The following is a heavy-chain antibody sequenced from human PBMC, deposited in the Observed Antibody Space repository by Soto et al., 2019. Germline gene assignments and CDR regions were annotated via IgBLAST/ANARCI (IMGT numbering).Heavy chain of an antibody. Sequence: SETLSLTCTVSGGSISSYYWSWIRQPPGKGLEWIGYIYYSGSTNYNPSLKSRVTISVDTSKNQFSLKLSSVTAADTAVYYCTYGPCSSWYENWFDPWGQGTMVTVYS. D-gene: IGHD6-13*01. CDR3: TYGPCSSWYENWFDP. CDR2: IYYSGST. V-gene: IGHV4-59*01. CDR1: GGSISSYY. J-gene: IGHJ5*02.